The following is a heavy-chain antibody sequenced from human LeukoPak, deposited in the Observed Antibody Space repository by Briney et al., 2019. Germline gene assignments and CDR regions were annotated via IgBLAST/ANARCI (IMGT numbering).Heavy chain of an antibody. CDR1: GGSISSYY. D-gene: IGHD3-22*01. J-gene: IGHJ4*02. CDR2: IYYSGST. V-gene: IGHV4-59*01. Sequence: SEPLSLTCTVSGGSISSYYWSWIRQTPGKGLEWIGYIYYSGSTNYNPSFKSRFTISVDTSKNQFSLKLSSVTAADTAVYYCARGLEYYDSVGMRYWGQGTLVNVSS. CDR3: ARGLEYYDSVGMRY.